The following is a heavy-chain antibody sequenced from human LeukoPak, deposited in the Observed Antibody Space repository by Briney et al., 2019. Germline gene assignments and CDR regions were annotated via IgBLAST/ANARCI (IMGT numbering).Heavy chain of an antibody. Sequence: ASVKVSCKASGYTFTSYYMHWVRQAPGQGLELMGIINPSGGSTTYAQNFQGRVTMTRDTSTSTVYMELSSLRSEDTAVFYCASLIYYDSSGGAFDVWGQGTMVTVS. D-gene: IGHD3-22*01. J-gene: IGHJ3*01. CDR2: INPSGGST. CDR1: GYTFTSYY. CDR3: ASLIYYDSSGGAFDV. V-gene: IGHV1-46*01.